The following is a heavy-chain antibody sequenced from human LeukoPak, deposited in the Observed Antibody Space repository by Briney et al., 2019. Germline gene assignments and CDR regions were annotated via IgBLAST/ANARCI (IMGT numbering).Heavy chain of an antibody. CDR1: GFTFSSYA. J-gene: IGHJ4*02. V-gene: IGHV3-23*01. Sequence: PGGSLRLSCAASGFTFSSYAMSWVRQAPGKGLEWVSAISASGGSTDYADSVKGRFTISRDNSENTLYLQMNSLRTEDTAVYYCAKRPTNFDHWGQGTLVTVSS. CDR3: AKRPTNFDH. CDR2: ISASGGST.